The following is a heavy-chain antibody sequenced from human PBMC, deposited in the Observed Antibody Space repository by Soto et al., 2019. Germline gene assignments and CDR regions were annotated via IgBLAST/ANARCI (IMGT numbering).Heavy chain of an antibody. CDR2: IIPILGIA. Sequence: SVKVSCKASGGTFSSYTISWVRQAPGQGLEWMGRIIPILGIANYAQKFQGRVTITADKSTSTAYMELSSLRSEDTAVYYCARGTYTPGITGTTDYYYYMDVWGKGTTVTVSS. CDR3: ARGTYTPGITGTTDYYYYMDV. D-gene: IGHD1-7*01. V-gene: IGHV1-69*02. CDR1: GGTFSSYT. J-gene: IGHJ6*03.